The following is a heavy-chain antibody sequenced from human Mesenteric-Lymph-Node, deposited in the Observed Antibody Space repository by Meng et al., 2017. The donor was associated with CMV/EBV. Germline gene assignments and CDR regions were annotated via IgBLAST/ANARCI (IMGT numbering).Heavy chain of an antibody. D-gene: IGHD2-2*01. CDR1: GFTVSSNY. Sequence: GGSLRLSCAASGFTVSSNYMSWVRQAPGKGLEWVSVIYSGGSTYYADSVKGRFTISRDNSKNTLYLQMNSLRAEDTAVYYCARGPPAARGYFQHWGQGTLVTVSS. J-gene: IGHJ1*01. CDR3: ARGPPAARGYFQH. V-gene: IGHV3-66*02. CDR2: IYSGGST.